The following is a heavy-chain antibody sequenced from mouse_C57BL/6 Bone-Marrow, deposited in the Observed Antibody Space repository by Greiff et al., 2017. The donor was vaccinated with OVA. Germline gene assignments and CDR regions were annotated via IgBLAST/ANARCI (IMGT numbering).Heavy chain of an antibody. V-gene: IGHV5-9-1*02. CDR3: TRDSYDYDDGRYYFDY. J-gene: IGHJ2*01. D-gene: IGHD2-4*01. CDR2: ISSGGDYI. Sequence: DVMLVESGEGLVKPGGSLKLSCAASGFTFSSYAMSWVRQTPEKRLEWVAYISSGGDYIYYADTVKGRFTISRDNARNTLYLQMSSLKSEDTAMYYCTRDSYDYDDGRYYFDYWGQGTTLTVSS. CDR1: GFTFSSYA.